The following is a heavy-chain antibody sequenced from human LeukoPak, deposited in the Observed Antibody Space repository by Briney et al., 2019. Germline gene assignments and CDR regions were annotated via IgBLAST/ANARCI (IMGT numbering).Heavy chain of an antibody. Sequence: SETLSLTCTVSGGSISSGGYYRSWIRQHPGKGLEWIGYIYYSGSTYYNPSLKSRVTISVDTSKNQFSLKLSSVTAADTAVYYCARVGSGSGWFEGYFDYWGQGTLVTVSS. CDR3: ARVGSGSGWFEGYFDY. J-gene: IGHJ4*02. V-gene: IGHV4-31*03. CDR1: GGSISSGGYY. CDR2: IYYSGST. D-gene: IGHD6-19*01.